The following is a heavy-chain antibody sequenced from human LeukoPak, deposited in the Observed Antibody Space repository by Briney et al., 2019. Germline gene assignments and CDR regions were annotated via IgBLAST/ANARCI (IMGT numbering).Heavy chain of an antibody. CDR1: GFTFSSYS. J-gene: IGHJ4*02. V-gene: IGHV3-23*01. Sequence: GGSLRLSCAASGFTFSSYSMNWVRQAPGKGLEWVTSITGYGDRTYYAGSVKGRFTISRDNSKNTLYLQMNSLRAEDTAVYYCAKDRSWIIDAWFDYWGQGTRVTVSS. CDR2: ITGYGDRT. CDR3: AKDRSWIIDAWFDY. D-gene: IGHD1-1*01.